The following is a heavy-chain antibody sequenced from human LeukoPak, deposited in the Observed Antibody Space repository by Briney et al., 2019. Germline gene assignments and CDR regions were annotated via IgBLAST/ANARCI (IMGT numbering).Heavy chain of an antibody. CDR1: GYTFTSYG. J-gene: IGHJ4*02. CDR2: ISAYNGNT. V-gene: IGHV1-18*01. Sequence: GASVKASCKASGYTFTSYGISWVRQAPGQGLEWMGWISAYNGNTNYAQKLQGRVTITADKSTSTAYMELSSLRSEDTAVYYCARDGSGYDYSSYWGQGTLVTVSS. D-gene: IGHD5-12*01. CDR3: ARDGSGYDYSSY.